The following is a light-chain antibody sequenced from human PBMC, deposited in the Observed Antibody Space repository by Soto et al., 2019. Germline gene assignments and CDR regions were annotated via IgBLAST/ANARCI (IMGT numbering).Light chain of an antibody. V-gene: IGLV2-14*01. Sequence: QSALTQPASVSGSPGQSITISCTGTSSDVGGYDSVSWYQHHPGKAPKLMIYEVSNRPSGVSNRFSGSKSGNTASLTISGLQAEDEADYYCSSYTSRSSWLFGGGTQLTVL. J-gene: IGLJ3*02. CDR3: SSYTSRSSWL. CDR2: EVS. CDR1: SSDVGGYDS.